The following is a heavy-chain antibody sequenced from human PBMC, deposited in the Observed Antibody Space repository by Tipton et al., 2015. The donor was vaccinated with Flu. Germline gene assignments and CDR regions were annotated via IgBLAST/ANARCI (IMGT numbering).Heavy chain of an antibody. D-gene: IGHD3-10*01. J-gene: IGHJ4*02. CDR1: GGSMSSFY. CDR3: ARGSGSGTYVIFAF. Sequence: LRLSCTVSGGSMSSFYWSWIRQPAGKGLEWIGRIYASGSTNYNPSLKSRVTMSVDTSKNQFSLKLTSVTAADTAVYYCARGSGSGTYVIFAFWGQGTLVTVSS. CDR2: IYASGST. V-gene: IGHV4-4*07.